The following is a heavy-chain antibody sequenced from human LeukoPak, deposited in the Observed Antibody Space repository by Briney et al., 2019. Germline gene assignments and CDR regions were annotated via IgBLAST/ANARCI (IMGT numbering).Heavy chain of an antibody. CDR2: IYTSGST. J-gene: IGHJ3*02. D-gene: IGHD3-3*01. CDR1: GGSIRSYY. CDR3: ARQLSYYDFWSGYLDAFDI. V-gene: IGHV4-4*09. Sequence: KPSETLSLTCTVSGGSIRSYYWSWIRQPPGKGLEWIGYIYTSGSTNYNPSLKSRLTISVDTSKNQFSLKLSSVTAADTAVYYCARQLSYYDFWSGYLDAFDIWGQGTMVTVSS.